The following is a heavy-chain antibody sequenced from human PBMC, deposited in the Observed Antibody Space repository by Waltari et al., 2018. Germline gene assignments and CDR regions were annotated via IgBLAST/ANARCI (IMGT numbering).Heavy chain of an antibody. D-gene: IGHD2-2*01. CDR1: GGPTSRYY. CDR3: ARDSRVEGYCSSTSCYGNYYYYGMDV. CDR2: LYYSGST. J-gene: IGHJ6*02. V-gene: IGHV4-59*01. Sequence: QVQLQESGPGLVKPSETLSLTCPVSGGPTSRYYWVWFRQPPGKGSDWTEYLYYSGSTNYNPSLKSRVTISVDTSKNQFSLKLSSVTAADTAVYYCARDSRVEGYCSSTSCYGNYYYYGMDVWGQGTTVTVSS.